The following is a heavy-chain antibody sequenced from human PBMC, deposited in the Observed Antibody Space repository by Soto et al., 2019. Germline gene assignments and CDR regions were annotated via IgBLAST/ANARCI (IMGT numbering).Heavy chain of an antibody. J-gene: IGHJ4*02. Sequence: GGSLRLSCAASGFTFSSYWMHWVRQAPGKGLVWVSRINSDGSSTSYADSVKGRFTISRDNAKNSLYLEMNSLRAEDTAVYYCARESEDLTSNFDYWGQGTLVTVSS. CDR3: ARESEDLTSNFDY. V-gene: IGHV3-74*01. CDR1: GFTFSSYW. CDR2: INSDGSST.